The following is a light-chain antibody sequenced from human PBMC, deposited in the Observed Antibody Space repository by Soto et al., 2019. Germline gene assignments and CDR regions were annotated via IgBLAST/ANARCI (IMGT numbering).Light chain of an antibody. J-gene: IGLJ3*02. CDR2: LEGSGSY. CDR3: ETWDSNPRV. Sequence: QPVLTQSSSASASLGSSVKLTCTLSSAHSSYIIAWHQQQPGKAPRYLMKLEGSGSYNKGSGAPDRFSGSSSGADRYLTISNLQVEDEADYYCETWDSNPRVFGGGTKLTVL. CDR1: SAHSSYI. V-gene: IGLV4-60*02.